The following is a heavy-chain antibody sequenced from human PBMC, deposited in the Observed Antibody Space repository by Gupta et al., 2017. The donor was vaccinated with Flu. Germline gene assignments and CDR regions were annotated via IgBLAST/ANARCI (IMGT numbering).Heavy chain of an antibody. V-gene: IGHV3-72*01. D-gene: IGHD1-26*01. CDR2: SRKKVHSYIT. J-gene: IGHJ4*02. CDR3: ARDRGGSYSWDY. CDR1: GFTFSDHY. Sequence: EVQLVESGGGLVQPGGSLRVSCAASGFTFSDHYMDWVRQAPGKGLEWVGRSRKKVHSYITEYAASVKGRFTISRDESKNSVYLQMNSLKSEDTAIYYCARDRGGSYSWDYWGQGTRVTVSS.